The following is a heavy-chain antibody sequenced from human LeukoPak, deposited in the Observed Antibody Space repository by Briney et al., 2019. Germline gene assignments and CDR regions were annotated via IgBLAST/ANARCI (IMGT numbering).Heavy chain of an antibody. V-gene: IGHV1-2*02. CDR1: GYTFTGYY. J-gene: IGHJ4*02. Sequence: ASVKVSCKASGYTFTGYYMHWVRQAPGQGREWMGWINPNSGGTNYAQKFQGRVTMTRDTSISTAYLELSRLRSDDTAVYYCARATYYYDSSGYSSWGQGTLVTVSS. CDR2: INPNSGGT. D-gene: IGHD3-22*01. CDR3: ARATYYYDSSGYSS.